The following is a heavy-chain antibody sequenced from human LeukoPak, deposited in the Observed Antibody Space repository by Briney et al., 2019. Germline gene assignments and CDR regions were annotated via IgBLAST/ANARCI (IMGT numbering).Heavy chain of an antibody. CDR2: INHSGST. V-gene: IGHV4-34*01. CDR3: ARGCHDFWSGYYTHYYYGMDV. D-gene: IGHD3-3*01. J-gene: IGHJ6*02. Sequence: SETLSLTCAVYGGSFSGYYWSWIRQPPGKGLEWIGEINHSGSTNYNPSLKSRVTISVDTSKNQFSLKLSSVTAADTAVYYCARGCHDFWSGYYTHYYYGMDVWGQGTTVTVSS. CDR1: GGSFSGYY.